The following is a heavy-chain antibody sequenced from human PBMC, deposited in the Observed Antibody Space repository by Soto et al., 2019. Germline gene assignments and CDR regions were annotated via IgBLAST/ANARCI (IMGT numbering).Heavy chain of an antibody. J-gene: IGHJ4*02. V-gene: IGHV4-31*03. D-gene: IGHD6-13*01. CDR1: GGSISSGGYY. CDR3: AREYSSSWYGGGRSYYFDY. Sequence: SETLSLTCTVSGGSISSGGYYWSWIRQHPGKGLEWIGYIYYSGSTYYNPSLKSRVTISVDTSKNQFSLKLSSVTAADTAVYYCAREYSSSWYGGGRSYYFDYWGQGTLVTVSS. CDR2: IYYSGST.